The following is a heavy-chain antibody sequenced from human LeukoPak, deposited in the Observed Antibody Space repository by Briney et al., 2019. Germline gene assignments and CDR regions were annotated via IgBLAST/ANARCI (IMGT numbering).Heavy chain of an antibody. V-gene: IGHV3-30-3*01. CDR3: ARSVVVVITTDDAFDI. D-gene: IGHD3-22*01. CDR1: GFTFSSYA. CDR2: ISYDGSNK. Sequence: GGSLRLSCAASGFTFSSYAMHWVRQAPGKGLEWVAVISYDGSNKYYADSVKGRFTISRDNSKNTLYLQMNSLRAEDTAVYYCARSVVVVITTDDAFDIWGQGTMVTVSS. J-gene: IGHJ3*02.